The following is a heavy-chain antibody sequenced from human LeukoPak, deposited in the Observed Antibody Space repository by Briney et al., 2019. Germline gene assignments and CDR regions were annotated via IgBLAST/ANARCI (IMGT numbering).Heavy chain of an antibody. D-gene: IGHD6-6*01. V-gene: IGHV3-66*01. CDR3: ARDSFGGSSTDY. Sequence: GGSLRLSCAASEFVFSSYVMSWVRQAPGKGLEWVSVIYSGGSTYYAGSVKGRFTISRDNSKNTLYLQMNSLRAEDTAVYYCARDSFGGSSTDYWGQGTLVTVSS. CDR1: EFVFSSYV. CDR2: IYSGGST. J-gene: IGHJ4*02.